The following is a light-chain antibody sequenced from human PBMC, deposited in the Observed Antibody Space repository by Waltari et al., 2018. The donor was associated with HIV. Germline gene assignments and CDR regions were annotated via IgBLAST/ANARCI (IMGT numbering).Light chain of an antibody. CDR3: ATWDDSLSAWL. J-gene: IGLJ3*02. CDR1: SSHIARDN. V-gene: IGLV1-47*01. Sequence: QSVLTQPPSASGPPGQRVTISCSGSSSHIARDNVYWYQQLPRTPPRLLIQRNDQRPSGVSDRFSGSKSVTSASLAISGLRYDDEAEYFCATWDDSLSAWLFGGGTKVTVL. CDR2: RND.